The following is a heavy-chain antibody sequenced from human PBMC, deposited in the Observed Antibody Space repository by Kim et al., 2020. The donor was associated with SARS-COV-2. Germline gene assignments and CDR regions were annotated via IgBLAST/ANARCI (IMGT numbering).Heavy chain of an antibody. D-gene: IGHD4-17*01. CDR3: ARSVTTDYYFDN. V-gene: IGHV1-3*01. Sequence: KYSQNLQGRVTLTRDTSATTAYMDLFSLRSEDTAVYYCARSVTTDYYFDNWGQGTLVTVSS. J-gene: IGHJ4*02.